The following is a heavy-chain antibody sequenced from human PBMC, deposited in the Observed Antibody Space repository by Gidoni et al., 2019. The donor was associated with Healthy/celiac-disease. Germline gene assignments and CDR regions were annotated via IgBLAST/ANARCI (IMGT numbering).Heavy chain of an antibody. D-gene: IGHD3-10*01. CDR3: ARPMVRGADWFDP. CDR2: ISSSSSTI. V-gene: IGHV3-48*02. CDR1: GFPFSSYS. J-gene: IGHJ5*02. Sequence: EVQLVESGGGLVQPGGSLRPSWPASGFPFSSYSLNWVRQAPGKGLEWVSYISSSSSTIYYADSVKGRFTISRDNAKNSLYLQMNSLRDEDTAVYYCARPMVRGADWFDPWGQGTLVTVSS.